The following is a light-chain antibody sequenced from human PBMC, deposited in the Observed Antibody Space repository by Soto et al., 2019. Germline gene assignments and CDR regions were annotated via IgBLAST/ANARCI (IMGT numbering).Light chain of an antibody. Sequence: IVMTQSPATLTVAPGERAALSCRASQSVSSNLAWHQQKPGQAPRILMYDASTRATGIPARFSGSGSGTEFTLTISSLQSEDFAVYYCQQYHNWPITFGQGTKVDIK. J-gene: IGKJ1*01. CDR3: QQYHNWPIT. V-gene: IGKV3-15*01. CDR1: QSVSSN. CDR2: DAS.